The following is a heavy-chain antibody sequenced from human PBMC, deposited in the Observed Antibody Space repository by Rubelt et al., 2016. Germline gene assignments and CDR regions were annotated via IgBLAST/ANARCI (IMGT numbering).Heavy chain of an antibody. Sequence: EVQLVQSGAEVKKPGESLRISCKGSGYNFTTYWISWVRQMPGKGLEWMGRIDPSDSYTNYSPSFQGHVTSSADKAISTAYLQWSSLKASDTAMYYCARQCGGGSCYSGDAFDIWGQGTMVTVSS. CDR1: GYNFTTYW. J-gene: IGHJ3*02. D-gene: IGHD2-15*01. V-gene: IGHV5-10-1*03. CDR3: ARQCGGGSCYSGDAFDI. CDR2: IDPSDSYT.